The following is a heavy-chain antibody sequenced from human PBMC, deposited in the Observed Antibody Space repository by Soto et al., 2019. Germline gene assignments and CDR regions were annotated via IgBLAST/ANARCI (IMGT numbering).Heavy chain of an antibody. J-gene: IGHJ4*02. D-gene: IGHD6-19*01. CDR3: ARDRGIAVAGIDFDY. V-gene: IGHV1-46*01. CDR2: INPSGGST. CDR1: GYTFTSYY. Sequence: ASVKVSCKASGYTFTSYYMHWVRQAPGQGLEWMGIINPSGGSTSYAQKFQGRVTMTRDTSTSTVYMELSSLRSEDTAVYYCARDRGIAVAGIDFDYWGQGTLVTVSS.